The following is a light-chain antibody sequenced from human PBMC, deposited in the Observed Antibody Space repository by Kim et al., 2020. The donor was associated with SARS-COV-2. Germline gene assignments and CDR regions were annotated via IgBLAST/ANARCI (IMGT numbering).Light chain of an antibody. V-gene: IGKV1-5*01. Sequence: DIQMTQSPATLAASVGDRVSITCWASQSISTSLAWYQQKPGKAPDLLVRDASTLEDGVPSRFSGSGSGTQFTLTITNLQPDDYATYYCHQYNDYSALTFGGGTKVDIK. CDR3: HQYNDYSALT. CDR1: QSISTS. CDR2: DAS. J-gene: IGKJ4*01.